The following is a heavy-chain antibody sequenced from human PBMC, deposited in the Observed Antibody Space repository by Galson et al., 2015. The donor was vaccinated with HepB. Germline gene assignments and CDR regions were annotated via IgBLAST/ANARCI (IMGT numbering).Heavy chain of an antibody. J-gene: IGHJ6*02. Sequence: SLRLSCAASGFTFSSYAMSWVRQAPGKGLEWVSSISGSGGSTYYADSVKGRFTISRDNSKNTLYLQMNSLRAEDTAVYYCAKGYSYGSPYGMDVWGQGTTVTVSS. V-gene: IGHV3-23*01. D-gene: IGHD5-18*01. CDR1: GFTFSSYA. CDR3: AKGYSYGSPYGMDV. CDR2: ISGSGGST.